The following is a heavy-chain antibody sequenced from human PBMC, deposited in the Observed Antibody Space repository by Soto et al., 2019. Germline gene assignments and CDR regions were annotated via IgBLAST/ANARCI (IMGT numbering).Heavy chain of an antibody. CDR2: IKQDGSEK. CDR1: GFTFSSYW. CDR3: ARDIMGGSGSCVAFDI. Sequence: GGSLRLSCAASGFTFSSYWMSWVRQAPGKGLEWVANIKQDGSEKYYVDSVKGRFTISRDNAKNSLYLQMNSLRAEDKAVYYCARDIMGGSGSCVAFDIWGQGTMVTVSS. V-gene: IGHV3-7*01. D-gene: IGHD3-10*01. J-gene: IGHJ3*02.